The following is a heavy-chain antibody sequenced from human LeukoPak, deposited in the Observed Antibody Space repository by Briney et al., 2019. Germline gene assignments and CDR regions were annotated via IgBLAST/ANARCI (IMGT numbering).Heavy chain of an antibody. D-gene: IGHD5-12*01. Sequence: GSSVKVSCKASGGTFSSYTISWVRQAPGQGLEWMGRIIPIHGIANYAQKFQGRVTITADKSTSTAYMELSSLRSEDTAVYYCARAFSGYDYDYWGQGTLVTVSS. J-gene: IGHJ4*02. CDR2: IIPIHGIA. V-gene: IGHV1-69*02. CDR3: ARAFSGYDYDY. CDR1: GGTFSSYT.